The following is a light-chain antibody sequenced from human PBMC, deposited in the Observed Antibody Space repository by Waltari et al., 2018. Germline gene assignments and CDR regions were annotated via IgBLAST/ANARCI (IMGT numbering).Light chain of an antibody. J-gene: IGKJ1*01. Sequence: IVLTQSPGTLSLSPVGIATLSCRASQNIRNYLAWYQQKPGQAPRLLGYGASSRAAGIPDRFSGSGSGGDFSLTISRLEPEDFAVYYCQHHVRLPATFGQGTKV. V-gene: IGKV3-20*01. CDR1: QNIRNY. CDR2: GAS. CDR3: QHHVRLPAT.